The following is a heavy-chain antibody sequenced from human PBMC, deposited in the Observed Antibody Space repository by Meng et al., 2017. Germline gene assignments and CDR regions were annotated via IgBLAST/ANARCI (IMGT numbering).Heavy chain of an antibody. Sequence: TSVKVSCKASGFTFTSSAMQWVRQARGQRLEWIGWIVVGSGNTNYAQKFQERVTITRDMSTSTAYMELSSLRSEDTAVYYCAAGLTYYYDSSGYYVGDAFDIWGQGTMVTVSS. D-gene: IGHD3-22*01. CDR2: IVVGSGNT. V-gene: IGHV1-58*02. CDR3: AAGLTYYYDSSGYYVGDAFDI. J-gene: IGHJ3*02. CDR1: GFTFTSSA.